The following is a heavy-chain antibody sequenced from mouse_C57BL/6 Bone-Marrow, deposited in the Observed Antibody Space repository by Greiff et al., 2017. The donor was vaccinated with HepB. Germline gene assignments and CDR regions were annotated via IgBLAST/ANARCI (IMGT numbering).Heavy chain of an antibody. V-gene: IGHV14-2*01. CDR3: ASRSIYFDY. J-gene: IGHJ2*01. Sequence: VQLQQSGAELVKPGASVKLSCTASGFNIKDYYMHWVKQRPEQGLEWIGRIDPEDGDTKYAPKFPGKATITADTSSTTSYLQLSSLTSEDTAVYYCASRSIYFDYWGQGTTLTVSS. D-gene: IGHD1-1*01. CDR1: GFNIKDYY. CDR2: IDPEDGDT.